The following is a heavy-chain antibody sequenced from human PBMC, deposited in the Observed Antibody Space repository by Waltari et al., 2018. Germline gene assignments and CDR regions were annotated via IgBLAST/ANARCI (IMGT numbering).Heavy chain of an antibody. D-gene: IGHD3-16*01. Sequence: QVQLQESGPGLVKPSETLSLTCTVSGYSISSGYYWGWIRQPPGKGLEWIGSIYHSGSTYYNPSLKSRFTISVDTSKNQFSLKLSSVTAADTAVYYCARDLGYGGRGSGGLDYWGQGTLVTVSS. CDR1: GYSISSGYY. J-gene: IGHJ4*02. CDR3: ARDLGYGGRGSGGLDY. CDR2: IYHSGST. V-gene: IGHV4-38-2*02.